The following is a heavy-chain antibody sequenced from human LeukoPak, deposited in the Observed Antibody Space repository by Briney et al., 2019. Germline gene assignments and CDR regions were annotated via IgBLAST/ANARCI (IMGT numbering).Heavy chain of an antibody. CDR2: INPNSGGT. CDR3: ARGQVTGTTGLGY. D-gene: IGHD1-7*01. V-gene: IGHV1-2*02. Sequence: ASVTVSCKASGYTFTGYYMQWVRQAPAQGLEWMGWINPNSGGTNYAQKFQGRVTMTRDTSISTAYMELSRLRSEDTAVYYCARGQVTGTTGLGYWGQGALVTVSS. CDR1: GYTFTGYY. J-gene: IGHJ4*02.